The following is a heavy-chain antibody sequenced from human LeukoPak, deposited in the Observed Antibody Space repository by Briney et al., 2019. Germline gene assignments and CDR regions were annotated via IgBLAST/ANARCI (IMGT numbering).Heavy chain of an antibody. J-gene: IGHJ4*02. CDR2: ISGSGGST. V-gene: IGHV3-23*01. Sequence: GGALTLSCAASGFTLRSYAMSWLRQAPGKGLEGVAAISGSGGSTYYADSVKGRFTISRDNSKNTLYLQMNSLSAEDTAVHYCANSITMVRGVSPFDYWGQGTLVTVPS. D-gene: IGHD3-10*01. CDR1: GFTLRSYA. CDR3: ANSITMVRGVSPFDY.